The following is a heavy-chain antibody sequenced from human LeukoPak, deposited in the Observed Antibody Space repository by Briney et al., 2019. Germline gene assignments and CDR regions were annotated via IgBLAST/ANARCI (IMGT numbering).Heavy chain of an antibody. V-gene: IGHV4-30-4*08. D-gene: IGHD2-2*01. J-gene: IGHJ4*02. Sequence: SETLSLTCTVSGGSISGGDYYWSWIRQPPGKGLEWIGYIYYSGSTYYNPSLKSRVTISVDTSKNQFSLKLSSVTAADTAVYYCAREGCSSTSCLDYWGQGTLVTVSS. CDR3: AREGCSSTSCLDY. CDR2: IYYSGST. CDR1: GGSISGGDYY.